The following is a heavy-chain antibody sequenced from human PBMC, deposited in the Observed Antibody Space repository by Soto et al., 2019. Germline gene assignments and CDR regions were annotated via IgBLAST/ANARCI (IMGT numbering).Heavy chain of an antibody. CDR3: ARGKAYGVHTDY. CDR1: GFTFSDHY. J-gene: IGHJ4*02. Sequence: HPGGSLRLSCAASGFTFSDHYMAWVRKAPGKGLEWVGRTRSKANSYTTEYAASVKGRFTISRDDSKNSLYLQMNSLKTEDTAVYYCARGKAYGVHTDYWGQGT. D-gene: IGHD4-17*01. V-gene: IGHV3-72*01. CDR2: TRSKANSYTT.